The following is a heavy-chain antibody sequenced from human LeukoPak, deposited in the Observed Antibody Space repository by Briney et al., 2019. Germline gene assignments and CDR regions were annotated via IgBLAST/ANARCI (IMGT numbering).Heavy chain of an antibody. CDR3: ARAPPLYYGSGSYYPTDWFDP. V-gene: IGHV4-39*07. Sequence: SETLSLTCTVSGGSISSSSYYWGWIRQPPGKGLEWIGSIYYSGSTYYNPSLKSRVTISVDTSKNQFSLKLSSVTATDTAVYYCARAPPLYYGSGSYYPTDWFDPWGQGTLVTVSS. J-gene: IGHJ5*02. CDR2: IYYSGST. D-gene: IGHD3-10*01. CDR1: GGSISSSSYY.